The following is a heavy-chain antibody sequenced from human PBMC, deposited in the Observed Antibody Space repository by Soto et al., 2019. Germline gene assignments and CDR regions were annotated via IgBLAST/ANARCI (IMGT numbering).Heavy chain of an antibody. Sequence: ASVKVSCKASGYTFTSYGISWVRQAPGQGLEWMGWISAYNGNTNYAQKLQDRVTMTTDTSTSTAYMELRSLRSDDTAVYYCARERIMITFGGVIVYPGMDVWGQGTTVTAP. V-gene: IGHV1-18*01. CDR3: ARERIMITFGGVIVYPGMDV. J-gene: IGHJ6*02. CDR1: GYTFTSYG. CDR2: ISAYNGNT. D-gene: IGHD3-16*02.